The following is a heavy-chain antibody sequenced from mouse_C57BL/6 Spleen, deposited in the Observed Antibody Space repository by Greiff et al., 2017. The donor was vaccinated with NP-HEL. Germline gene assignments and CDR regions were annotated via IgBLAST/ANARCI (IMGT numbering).Heavy chain of an antibody. CDR1: GYAFTNYL. J-gene: IGHJ2*01. CDR2: ITPGSGGT. V-gene: IGHV1-54*01. D-gene: IGHD2-4*01. Sequence: VKLVESGAELVRPGTSVKVSCKASGYAFTNYLIEWVKQRPGQGLEWIGVITPGSGGTNYNEKFKGKATLTADKSSSTAYLQLSSLTSEDSAFYFCARGGDYDEGYYFDYWGQGTTLTVSS. CDR3: ARGGDYDEGYYFDY.